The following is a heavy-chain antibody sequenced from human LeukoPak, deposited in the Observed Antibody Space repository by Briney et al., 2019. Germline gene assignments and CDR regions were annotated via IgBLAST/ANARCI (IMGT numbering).Heavy chain of an antibody. CDR1: GGTFSSYA. Sequence: ASVKVSCKASGGTFSSYAISWVRQAPGQGLEWMGRIIPIFGIANYAQKFQGRVTITADKSTSTAYMELSSLRSEDTAVYYCARDNIAARPLNYYYYGMDVWGQGTTVTVSS. V-gene: IGHV1-69*04. J-gene: IGHJ6*02. CDR3: ARDNIAARPLNYYYYGMDV. D-gene: IGHD6-6*01. CDR2: IIPIFGIA.